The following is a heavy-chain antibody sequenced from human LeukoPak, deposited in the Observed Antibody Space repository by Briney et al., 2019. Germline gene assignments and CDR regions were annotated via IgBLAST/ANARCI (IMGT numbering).Heavy chain of an antibody. V-gene: IGHV3-30*18. Sequence: PGGSLRLSCAASGFTFSRYGIHWVRQAPGKGLEWVAVISYDGSNKYYADSVKGRFTISRDNSKNTLHLQMNSLRAEDTAVYYCAKDDYYDTSGYRDWGQGTLVTVSS. D-gene: IGHD3-22*01. CDR1: GFTFSRYG. CDR2: ISYDGSNK. CDR3: AKDDYYDTSGYRD. J-gene: IGHJ4*02.